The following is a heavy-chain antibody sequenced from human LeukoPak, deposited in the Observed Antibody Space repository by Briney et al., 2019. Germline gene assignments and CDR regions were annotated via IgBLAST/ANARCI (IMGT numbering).Heavy chain of an antibody. V-gene: IGHV1-46*01. CDR1: GYTFTSYY. Sequence: GVSVKVSCKAPGYTFTSYYMHWVRQAPGQGLEWMGIINPSGGSTSYAQKFQGRVTMTRDTSTSTVYMELSSLRSDDTAVYYCARDTGDYPRGYFDYWGQGTLVTVSS. CDR2: INPSGGST. D-gene: IGHD4-17*01. CDR3: ARDTGDYPRGYFDY. J-gene: IGHJ4*02.